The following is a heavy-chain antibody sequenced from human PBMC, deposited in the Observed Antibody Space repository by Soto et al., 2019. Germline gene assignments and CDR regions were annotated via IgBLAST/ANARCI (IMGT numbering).Heavy chain of an antibody. J-gene: IGHJ4*02. CDR1: GYTFTSYG. D-gene: IGHD4-17*01. Sequence: GASVKVSCKASGYTFTSYGISWVRQAPGQGLEWMGWISAYNGNTNYAQKLQGRVTMTTDTSTSTAYMELRSLRSDDTAVYYCARLTTVVTPVHPIPATHDYWGQGTLVTVSS. CDR2: ISAYNGNT. V-gene: IGHV1-18*01. CDR3: ARLTTVVTPVHPIPATHDY.